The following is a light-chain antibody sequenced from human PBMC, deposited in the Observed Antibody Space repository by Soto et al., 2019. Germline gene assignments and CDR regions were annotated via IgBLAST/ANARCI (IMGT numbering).Light chain of an antibody. CDR2: RNN. V-gene: IGLV1-47*01. CDR3: AAWDDSLSGHWV. CDR1: SSNIGSNY. J-gene: IGLJ3*02. Sequence: QSALTQPPSASGNPGQRVTISCSGSSSNIGSNYVYWYQQLPGTAPKLLIYRNNQRPSGVPDRFSGSKSGTSASLAISGLRSEDEADYYCAAWDDSLSGHWVFGGGTKVTVL.